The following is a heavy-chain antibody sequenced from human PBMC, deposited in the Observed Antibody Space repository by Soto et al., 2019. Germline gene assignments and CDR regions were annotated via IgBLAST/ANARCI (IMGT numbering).Heavy chain of an antibody. D-gene: IGHD5-12*01. Sequence: PGGSLRLSCAASGFTFSSYAMSWVRQAPGKGLEWVSAISTSGGSTFYADSVKGRFTISRDNFKNTLYLQMNSLRAEDTAVYYCAKKAGYSGYAPFDYWGQGTLVTVSS. J-gene: IGHJ4*02. CDR3: AKKAGYSGYAPFDY. V-gene: IGHV3-23*01. CDR1: GFTFSSYA. CDR2: ISTSGGST.